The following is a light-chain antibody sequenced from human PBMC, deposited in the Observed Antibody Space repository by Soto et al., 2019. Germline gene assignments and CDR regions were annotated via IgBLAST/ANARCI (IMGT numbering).Light chain of an antibody. CDR1: SSDVGSYNL. CDR2: EVS. Sequence: QSALTQPASVSGSPGQSITISCTGTSSDVGSYNLVSWYQQHPGKAPKLMIYEVSKRPSGVSNRFSGSKSGNTASLTISGLHAEDAADYYCCSYAGSRVFGGGTKVTVL. CDR3: CSYAGSRV. V-gene: IGLV2-23*02. J-gene: IGLJ3*02.